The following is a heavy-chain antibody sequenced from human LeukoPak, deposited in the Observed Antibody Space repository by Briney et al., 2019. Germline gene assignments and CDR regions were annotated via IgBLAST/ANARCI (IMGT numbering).Heavy chain of an antibody. J-gene: IGHJ4*02. CDR2: IRFDGTNK. Sequence: GGSLRLSCAASGFTFTTYGMHWVRQAPGKGLEWVAFIRFDGTNKYYADSVKGRSTISRDNSKNTVHLQMNSLTPEDTAVYYCAKDSAYYLYYFDYWGQGTLVTVSS. CDR3: AKDSAYYLYYFDY. CDR1: GFTFTTYG. D-gene: IGHD3-22*01. V-gene: IGHV3-30*02.